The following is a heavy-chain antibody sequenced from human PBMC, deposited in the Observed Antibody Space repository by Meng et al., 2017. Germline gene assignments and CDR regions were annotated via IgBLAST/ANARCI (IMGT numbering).Heavy chain of an antibody. CDR2: IIPIFGTA. V-gene: IGHV1-69*01. Sequence: QWHLWTSVQAEKSPAASVKVSCKAYGGTFSSYAIRWVRQAPGQGLEWMGGIIPIFGTANYAQKFQGRVTITADESTSTAYMELSSLRSEDTAVYYCARERLDYYDSSGYYLGGFDYWGQGTLVTVSS. CDR1: GGTFSSYA. D-gene: IGHD3-22*01. J-gene: IGHJ4*02. CDR3: ARERLDYYDSSGYYLGGFDY.